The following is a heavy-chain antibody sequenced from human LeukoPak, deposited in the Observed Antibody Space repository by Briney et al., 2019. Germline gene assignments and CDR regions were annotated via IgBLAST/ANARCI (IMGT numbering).Heavy chain of an antibody. CDR1: GGSISSSSYY. V-gene: IGHV4-39*01. D-gene: IGHD1-14*01. J-gene: IGHJ3*02. CDR2: IYYSGST. CDR3: ARHPPEMGAFDI. Sequence: PSETLSLTCTVSGGSISSSSYYWGWIRQPPGKGLEWIGSIYYSGSTYYNPSLKSRVTISVDASKNQFSLKLSSVTAADTAVYYCARHPPEMGAFDIWGQGTMVTVSS.